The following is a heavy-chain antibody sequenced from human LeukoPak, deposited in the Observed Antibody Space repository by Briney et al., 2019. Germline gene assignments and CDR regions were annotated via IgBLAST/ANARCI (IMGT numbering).Heavy chain of an antibody. J-gene: IGHJ4*02. D-gene: IGHD3-10*01. V-gene: IGHV3-30*18. Sequence: GGSLRLSCAASGFTFSSYGMHWVRQAPGKGLEWVAVISYDGSNKYYADSVKGRFTISRDNSKNTLYPQMNSLRAEDTAVYYCAKWAYYGSGSYYDYWGQGTLVTVSS. CDR2: ISYDGSNK. CDR1: GFTFSSYG. CDR3: AKWAYYGSGSYYDY.